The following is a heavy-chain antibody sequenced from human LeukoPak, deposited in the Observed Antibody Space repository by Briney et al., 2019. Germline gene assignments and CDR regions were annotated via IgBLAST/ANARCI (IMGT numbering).Heavy chain of an antibody. CDR3: AKDQYDILTGYYLGSGAFGI. CDR2: ISGSGGST. V-gene: IGHV3-23*01. Sequence: GGSLRLSCAASGFTFSSYAMSWVRQAPGKGLEWVSAISGSGGSTYYADSVKGRFTISRDNSKNTLYLQMNSLRAEDTAVYYCAKDQYDILTGYYLGSGAFGIWGQGTMVTVSS. D-gene: IGHD3-9*01. J-gene: IGHJ3*02. CDR1: GFTFSSYA.